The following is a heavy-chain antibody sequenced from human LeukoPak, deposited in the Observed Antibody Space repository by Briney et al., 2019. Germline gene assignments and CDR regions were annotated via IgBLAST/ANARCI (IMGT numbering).Heavy chain of an antibody. J-gene: IGHJ3*02. CDR2: ISSSGSTI. D-gene: IGHD3-10*01. CDR1: GFTFSSYE. CDR3: ARDSPYGPDAFDI. Sequence: GGALRLSCAASGFTFSSYEMNWVRQAPGKGLEWISYISSSGSTIHYTDSVKGRFTISRDNAKNSLSLQMTSLRADDTAVYYCARDSPYGPDAFDIWGRGPMVTVSS. V-gene: IGHV3-48*03.